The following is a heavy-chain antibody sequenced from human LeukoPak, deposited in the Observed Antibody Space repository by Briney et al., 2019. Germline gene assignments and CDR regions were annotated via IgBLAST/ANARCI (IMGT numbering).Heavy chain of an antibody. J-gene: IGHJ4*02. CDR3: AKDGIFGVVLDYFDY. V-gene: IGHV3-30*04. D-gene: IGHD3-3*02. CDR1: GFTFSDHA. Sequence: PGGSLRLSCAASGFTFSDHALHWVRQAPGKGLEWVAVISFDGSNKYYADSVKGRFTISRDNSKNTLYLQMNSLRAEDTAVYYCAKDGIFGVVLDYFDYWGQGTLVTVSS. CDR2: ISFDGSNK.